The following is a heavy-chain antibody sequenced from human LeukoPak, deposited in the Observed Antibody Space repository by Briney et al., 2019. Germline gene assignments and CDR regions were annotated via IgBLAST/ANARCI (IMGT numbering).Heavy chain of an antibody. Sequence: PSETLSLTCTVSGGSLSTYYWSWIRQPPGKGLEWIAYFFSSGSTNYSPSLKSRVTMSVDTSKNQFSLKLSSVTAADTAVYYCARGLSPWGFDYWGQGTLVTVSS. CDR1: GGSLSTYY. J-gene: IGHJ4*02. D-gene: IGHD3-16*01. CDR2: FFSSGST. V-gene: IGHV4-59*12. CDR3: ARGLSPWGFDY.